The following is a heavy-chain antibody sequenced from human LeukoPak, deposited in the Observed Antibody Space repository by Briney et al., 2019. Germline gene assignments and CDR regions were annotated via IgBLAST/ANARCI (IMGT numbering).Heavy chain of an antibody. CDR2: IYSGGST. V-gene: IGHV3-53*01. D-gene: IGHD3-22*01. Sequence: GGSLRLSCAASGFTFSSYAMSWVRQAPGKGLEWVSVIYSGGSTYYADSVKGRFTISRDNSKNTLYLQMNSLRAEDTAVYYCARGHYEGDYWGQGTLVTVSS. J-gene: IGHJ4*02. CDR3: ARGHYEGDY. CDR1: GFTFSSYA.